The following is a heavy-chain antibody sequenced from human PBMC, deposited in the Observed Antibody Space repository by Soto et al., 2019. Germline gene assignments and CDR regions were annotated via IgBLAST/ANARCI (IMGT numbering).Heavy chain of an antibody. CDR3: AKGPLYCSSTSCDYYYYYGMDV. CDR1: GFTFSSYG. CDR2: ISYDGSNK. D-gene: IGHD2-2*01. J-gene: IGHJ6*02. V-gene: IGHV3-30*18. Sequence: GGSLRLSCAASGFTFSSYGMHWVRQAPGKGLGWVAVISYDGSNKYYADSVKGRFTISRDNSKNTLYLQMNSLRAEDTAVYYCAKGPLYCSSTSCDYYYYYGMDVWGQGTTVTVSS.